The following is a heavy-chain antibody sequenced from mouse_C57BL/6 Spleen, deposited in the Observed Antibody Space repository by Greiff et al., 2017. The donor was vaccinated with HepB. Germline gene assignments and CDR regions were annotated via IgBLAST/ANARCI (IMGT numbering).Heavy chain of an antibody. Sequence: VQLQQSGAELMKPGASVKLSCKATGYTFTGYWIEWVKQRPGHGLEWIGEILPGSGSTNYNEKFKGKATFTADTSSNTAYLQISSLTTEDSAIYYCARGRSIYYDYGAAWFAYWGQGTLVTVSA. V-gene: IGHV1-9*01. CDR1: GYTFTGYW. J-gene: IGHJ3*01. CDR2: ILPGSGST. CDR3: ARGRSIYYDYGAAWFAY. D-gene: IGHD2-4*01.